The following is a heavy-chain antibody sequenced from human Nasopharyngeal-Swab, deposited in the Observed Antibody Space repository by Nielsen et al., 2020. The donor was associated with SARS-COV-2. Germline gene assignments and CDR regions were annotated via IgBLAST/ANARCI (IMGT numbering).Heavy chain of an antibody. CDR1: GFTFSSYA. J-gene: IGHJ4*02. CDR3: ARDTENSLWY. Sequence: GESLKISCAASGFTFSSYAMHWVRQAPGKGLEWVAVISYDGSNKYYADSVKGRFTISRDNSKNTLYLQMNSLRAEDTALYYCARDTENSLWYWGQGTLVTVSS. CDR2: ISYDGSNK. V-gene: IGHV3-30-3*01. D-gene: IGHD4-23*01.